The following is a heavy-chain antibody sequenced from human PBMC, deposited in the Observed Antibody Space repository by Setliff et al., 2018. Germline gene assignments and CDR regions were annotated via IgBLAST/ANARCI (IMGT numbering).Heavy chain of an antibody. V-gene: IGHV1-18*04. J-gene: IGHJ4*02. Sequence: ASVKVSCKTSGYTFISYGISWMRQAPGQGLEWTGWISGYNGNTDYAQSLQGRVTMTMDTSTSTAYMELRSLKSDDTAVYYCARVPRLEWLLPTFDSWGQGTRVTVSS. CDR2: ISGYNGNT. CDR3: ARVPRLEWLLPTFDS. CDR1: GYTFISYG. D-gene: IGHD3-3*01.